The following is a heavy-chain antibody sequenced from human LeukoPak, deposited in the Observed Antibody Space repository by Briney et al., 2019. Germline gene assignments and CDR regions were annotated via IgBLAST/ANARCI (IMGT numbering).Heavy chain of an antibody. V-gene: IGHV3-23*01. Sequence: PGGSLRLSCAASGFTYSSYDMSWVRQAPGKGLEWVSGISGGGVSAYYADSVKGRFTISRDNSRHTLDLQVNSLRAEDTAVYYCARECCSGHYYGMDVWGHGTTITVSS. CDR1: GFTYSSYD. J-gene: IGHJ6*02. D-gene: IGHD2-15*01. CDR3: ARECCSGHYYGMDV. CDR2: ISGGGVSA.